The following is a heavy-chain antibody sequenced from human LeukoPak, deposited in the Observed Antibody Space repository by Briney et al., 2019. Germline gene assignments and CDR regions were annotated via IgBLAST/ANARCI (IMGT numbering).Heavy chain of an antibody. J-gene: IGHJ3*01. Sequence: GASVKVSCKASGYTFTGYYMHWVRRAPGQGLEWMGWINPNSGGTNYAQKFQGRVTMTRDTSISTAYMELSRLRSDDTAVYYCAREFRTTTWSYDAFDLWGQGTMVTVSS. V-gene: IGHV1-2*02. CDR2: INPNSGGT. D-gene: IGHD1/OR15-1a*01. CDR1: GYTFTGYY. CDR3: AREFRTTTWSYDAFDL.